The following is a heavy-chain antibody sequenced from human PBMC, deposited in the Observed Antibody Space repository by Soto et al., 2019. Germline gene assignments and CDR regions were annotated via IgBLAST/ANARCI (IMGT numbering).Heavy chain of an antibody. Sequence: PGGSLRLSCAASGFTFSSYGMHWVRQAPGKGLEWVAVIWYDGSNKYYADSVKGRFTISRDNSKNTLYLQMNSLRAEDTAVYYCARESVSPYYYYYYGMDVWGQGTTVTVSS. CDR1: GFTFSSYG. V-gene: IGHV3-33*01. CDR3: ARESVSPYYYYYYGMDV. CDR2: IWYDGSNK. J-gene: IGHJ6*02.